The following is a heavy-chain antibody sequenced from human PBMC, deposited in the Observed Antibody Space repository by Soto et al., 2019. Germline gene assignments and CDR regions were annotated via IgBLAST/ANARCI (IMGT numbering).Heavy chain of an antibody. CDR1: RVRVWISG. Sequence: SLGICCASCRVRVWISGVAVSLQNPSKGLEWVAVISYDGSNKYYADSVKGRFTISRDNSKNTLYLQMNSLRAEDTAVYYCAKYLGPDQKTSYVNSPPSRHS. D-gene: IGHD3-16*01. V-gene: IGHV3-30*18. CDR2: ISYDGSNK. J-gene: IGHJ5*01. CDR3: AKYLGPDQKTSYVNSPPSRHS.